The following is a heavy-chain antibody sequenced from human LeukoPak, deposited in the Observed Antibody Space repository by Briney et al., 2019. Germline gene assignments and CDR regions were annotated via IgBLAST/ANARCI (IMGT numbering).Heavy chain of an antibody. CDR3: ATVSRSSGRGYFDY. CDR1: GFPFSNYW. D-gene: IGHD6-19*01. V-gene: IGHV3-74*01. CDR2: MNSDGSST. Sequence: GGSLRLSCAASGFPFSNYWMHWVRQAPGKGLLWVSRMNSDGSSTSYADSVKGRFTISRDNAKNTLYLQMNSLRAEDAAVYCCATVSRSSGRGYFDYWGPGTLVTVSS. J-gene: IGHJ4*02.